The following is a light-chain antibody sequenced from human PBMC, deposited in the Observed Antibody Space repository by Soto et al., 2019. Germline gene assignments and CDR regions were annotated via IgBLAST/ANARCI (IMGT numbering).Light chain of an antibody. CDR2: WAS. J-gene: IGKJ2*01. CDR1: QSLFYLSRDKNF. CDR3: QQYFTTPHT. V-gene: IGKV4-1*01. Sequence: DIVMTQSPDSLAVSLGERVTINCKSSQSLFYLSRDKNFFSWYQQKPGQPPKLLIYWASTRESGVPDRFSGSGSGTDFTLTISSLQAEDVAIYFCQQYFTTPHTFGQGTRLEIK.